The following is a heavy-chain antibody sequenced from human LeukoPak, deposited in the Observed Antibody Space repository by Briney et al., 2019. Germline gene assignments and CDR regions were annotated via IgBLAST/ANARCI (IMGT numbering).Heavy chain of an antibody. CDR1: GLSLTSYA. V-gene: IGHV3-23*01. CDR2: ISGGNT. J-gene: IGHJ4*02. Sequence: GGCLRLSCAASGLSLTSYAMNWVRQTPGKGLEWVSGISGGNTYYADSVRGRFTISRDSSKNTLYLHMDFLRAEDTAVYLCAKGFTTGWSEGYLDYWGQGTLVSVSS. D-gene: IGHD6-19*01. CDR3: AKGFTTGWSEGYLDY.